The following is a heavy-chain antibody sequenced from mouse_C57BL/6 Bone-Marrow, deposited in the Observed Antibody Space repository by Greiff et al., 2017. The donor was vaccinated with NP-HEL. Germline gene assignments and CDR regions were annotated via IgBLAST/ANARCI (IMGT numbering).Heavy chain of an antibody. CDR2: IDPSDSYT. J-gene: IGHJ4*01. Sequence: QVQLQQPGAELVKPGASVKLSCKASGYTFTSYWMQWVKQRPGQGLEWIGEIDPSDSYTNYNQKFKGKATLTVDTSSSTAYMQLSSLTSEDSAVYYCAGPHYGSSPYYAMDYWGQGTSVTVSS. CDR3: AGPHYGSSPYYAMDY. V-gene: IGHV1-50*01. D-gene: IGHD1-1*01. CDR1: GYTFTSYW.